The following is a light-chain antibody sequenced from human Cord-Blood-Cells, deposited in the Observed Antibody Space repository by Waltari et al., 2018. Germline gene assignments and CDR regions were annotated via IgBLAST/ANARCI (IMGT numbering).Light chain of an antibody. CDR3: QQLNSYPLT. CDR1: QGISSY. Sequence: IQLTQSPSSLSASVGDRVTITCRASQGISSYLAWYQQKPGKAPKLLIYAASTLQSGVPSRFSGSGSGTDFTITISSLQLEDFATYYCQQLNSYPLTFGGGTKVEIK. V-gene: IGKV1-9*01. CDR2: AAS. J-gene: IGKJ4*01.